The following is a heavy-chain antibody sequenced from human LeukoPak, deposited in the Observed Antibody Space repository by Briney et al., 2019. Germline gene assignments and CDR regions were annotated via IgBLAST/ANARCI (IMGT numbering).Heavy chain of an antibody. Sequence: SQTLSLTCTVSGGSISSGSYYWSWIRQPAGKGLEWIGRIYTSGSTNYNPSLRSRVTMSVDTSKNQFSLKLSSVTAADTAVYYCARSFTSSGEVDYWGQGTLVTVSS. CDR3: ARSFTSSGEVDY. V-gene: IGHV4-61*02. J-gene: IGHJ4*02. CDR1: GGSISSGSYY. CDR2: IYTSGST. D-gene: IGHD3-22*01.